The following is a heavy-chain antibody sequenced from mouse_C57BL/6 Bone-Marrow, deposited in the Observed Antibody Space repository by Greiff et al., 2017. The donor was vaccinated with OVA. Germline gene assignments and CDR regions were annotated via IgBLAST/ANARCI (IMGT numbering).Heavy chain of an antibody. D-gene: IGHD3-2*02. CDR3: ARWSSGYGY. CDR2: IDPSDSYT. J-gene: IGHJ2*01. Sequence: QVQLQQPGAELVMPGASVKLSCKASGYTFTSYWIHWVKQRPGQGLEWIGEIDPSDSYTNYNQKFKGKSTLTVDKSSSTAYMQLSSLTSEDSAVYYCARWSSGYGYWGQGTTLTVSS. CDR1: GYTFTSYW. V-gene: IGHV1-69*01.